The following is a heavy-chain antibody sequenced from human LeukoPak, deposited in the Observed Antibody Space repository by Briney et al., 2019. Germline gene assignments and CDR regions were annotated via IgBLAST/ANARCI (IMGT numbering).Heavy chain of an antibody. D-gene: IGHD2-21*01. CDR2: IYYSGST. V-gene: IGHV4-39*05. Sequence: PSETPSLTCTVSGGSISSSSYYWGWIRQPPGKGLEWVGSIYYSGSTYYNPTLKSRVTISVDTSKNQFSLKLSSVTAADTAVYYCATRVTTCGGDCYGMYYFDYWGQGTLVTVSS. J-gene: IGHJ4*02. CDR3: ATRVTTCGGDCYGMYYFDY. CDR1: GGSISSSSYY.